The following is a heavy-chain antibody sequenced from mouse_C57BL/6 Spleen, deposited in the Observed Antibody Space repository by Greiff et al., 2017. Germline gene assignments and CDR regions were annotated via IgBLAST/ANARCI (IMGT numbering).Heavy chain of an antibody. J-gene: IGHJ1*03. D-gene: IGHD1-1*01. Sequence: EVHLVESGGGLVQPGGSMKLPCVASGFTFSNYWMNWVRQSPEKGLEWVAQIRLKSDNYATHYAESVKGRFTISRDDSKSSVYLQMNNLRAEDTGIYYCTGGGTTVVADWYFDVWGTGTTVTVSS. CDR3: TGGGTTVVADWYFDV. V-gene: IGHV6-3*01. CDR1: GFTFSNYW. CDR2: IRLKSDNYAT.